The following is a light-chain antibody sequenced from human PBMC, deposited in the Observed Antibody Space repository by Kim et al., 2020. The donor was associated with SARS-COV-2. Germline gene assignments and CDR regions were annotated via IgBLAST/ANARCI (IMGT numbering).Light chain of an antibody. CDR2: KAS. J-gene: IGKJ1*01. CDR3: QQSHTYWT. V-gene: IGKV1-5*03. Sequence: STSVGDRVTITCRASQSISDWLAWYQQKPGKAPNLLIYKASNLQSGVPSRFSGSGSGTEFTLTISSPQPDDSATYYCQQSHTYWTFGQGTKVDIK. CDR1: QSISDW.